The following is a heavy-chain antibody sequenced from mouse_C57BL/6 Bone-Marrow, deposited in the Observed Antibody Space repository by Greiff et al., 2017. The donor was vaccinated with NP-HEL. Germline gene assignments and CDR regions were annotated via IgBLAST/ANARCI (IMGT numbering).Heavy chain of an antibody. D-gene: IGHD2-5*01. V-gene: IGHV2-6*03. CDR1: GFSLTSYG. Sequence: VQRVESGPGLVAPSQSLSITCTVSGFSLTSYGVHWVRQPPGKGLEWLVVIWSDGSTTYNSALKSRLSISKDNSKSQVFLKMNSLQTDDIAMYYCAGSNGSFYAMEYGGQGTSVTVSS. J-gene: IGHJ4*01. CDR3: AGSNGSFYAMEY. CDR2: IWSDGST.